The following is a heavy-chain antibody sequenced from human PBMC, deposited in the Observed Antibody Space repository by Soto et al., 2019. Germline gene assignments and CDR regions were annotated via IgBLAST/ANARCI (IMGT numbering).Heavy chain of an antibody. J-gene: IGHJ6*02. CDR1: GFTFSSYA. Sequence: PGGSLRLSCAASGFTFSSYAMHWVRQAPGKGLEWVAVISYDGSNKYYADSVKGRFTISRDNSKNTLYLQMNSLRAEDTAVYYCARARRNLVFYYYGMDVWGQGTTVTVSS. CDR3: ARARRNLVFYYYGMDV. D-gene: IGHD1-7*01. CDR2: ISYDGSNK. V-gene: IGHV3-30-3*01.